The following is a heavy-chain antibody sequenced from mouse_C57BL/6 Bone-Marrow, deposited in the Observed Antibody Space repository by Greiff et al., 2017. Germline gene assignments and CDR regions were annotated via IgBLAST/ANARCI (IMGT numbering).Heavy chain of an antibody. J-gene: IGHJ2*01. CDR2: ISDGGSYT. D-gene: IGHD2-4*01. V-gene: IGHV5-4*03. CDR1: GFTFSSYA. Sequence: EVKLVESGGGLVKPGGSLKLSCAASGFTFSSYAMSWVRQTPEKRLEWVATISDGGSYTYYPDNVKGRFTISRDNAKNNLYLQMSHLKSEDTAMYYCARRGDYHFDYWGQGTTLTVSS. CDR3: ARRGDYHFDY.